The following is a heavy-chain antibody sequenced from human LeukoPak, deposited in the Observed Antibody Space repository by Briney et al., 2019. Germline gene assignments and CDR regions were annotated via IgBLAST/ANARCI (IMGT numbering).Heavy chain of an antibody. J-gene: IGHJ6*03. CDR1: GGSISSSSYY. Sequence: SETLSLTCTVSGGSISSSSYYWGWIRQPPGKGLEWIGSIYYSGSTYYNPSLKSRVTLSVDTSKNQFSLKLSSVTAADTAVYYCARQLMEYYYYYMDVWGKGTTVTVSS. CDR3: ARQLMEYYYYYMDV. V-gene: IGHV4-39*01. D-gene: IGHD3-16*01. CDR2: IYYSGST.